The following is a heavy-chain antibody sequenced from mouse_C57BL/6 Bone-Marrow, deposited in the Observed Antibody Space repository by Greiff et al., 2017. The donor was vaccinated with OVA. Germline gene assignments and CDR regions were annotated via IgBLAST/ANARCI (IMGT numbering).Heavy chain of an antibody. CDR2: IRSKSNNYAT. V-gene: IGHV10-1*01. D-gene: IGHD1-1*01. CDR1: GFSFNTYA. Sequence: EVQLVESGGGLVQPKGSLKLSCAASGFSFNTYAMNWVRQAPGKGLEWVARIRSKSNNYATYYADSVKDRFTISRDDSESMLYLQMNNLKTEDTAMYYCVRQDYYGSSFDYYAMDYWGQGTSVTVSS. CDR3: VRQDYYGSSFDYYAMDY. J-gene: IGHJ4*01.